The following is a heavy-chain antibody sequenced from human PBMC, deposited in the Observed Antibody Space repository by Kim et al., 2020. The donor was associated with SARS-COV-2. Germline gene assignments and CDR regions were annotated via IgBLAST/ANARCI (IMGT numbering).Heavy chain of an antibody. V-gene: IGHV3-66*01. CDR2: IYSGGST. Sequence: GGSLRLSCAVSGFTVSTNYMNWVRQAPGKGLEWVSVIYSGGSTYYADSVKGRFTISRDNSKNTLFLQMNSLRAKDTAVYYCARIDTGMDDYWGQGTLVTV. CDR3: ARIDTGMDDY. D-gene: IGHD5-18*01. CDR1: GFTVSTNY. J-gene: IGHJ4*02.